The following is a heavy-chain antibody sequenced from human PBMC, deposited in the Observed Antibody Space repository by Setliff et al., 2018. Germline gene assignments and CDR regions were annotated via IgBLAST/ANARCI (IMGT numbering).Heavy chain of an antibody. CDR2: MNPNSGNT. D-gene: IGHD5-18*01. CDR1: GYTSTSYD. CDR3: ARRVGSVGIQLPDY. J-gene: IGHJ4*02. V-gene: IGHV1-8*02. Sequence: ASVKVSCKASGYTSTSYDINWVRQAIGQGLEWMGWMNPNSGNTGYAQKFQGRVTMTRNTSISTAYMELSSLRSEDTAVYYCARRVGSVGIQLPDYWGQGTLVTVSS.